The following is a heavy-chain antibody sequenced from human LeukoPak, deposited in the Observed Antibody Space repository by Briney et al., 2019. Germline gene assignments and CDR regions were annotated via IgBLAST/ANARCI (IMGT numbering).Heavy chain of an antibody. CDR3: ARAGPRGDGYNSDY. Sequence: GGSLRLSCAASGFTFSSYSMNWVRQAPGRGLEWVSSIRFTGSYIYYADSVKGRFTISRDDAKNLLFLQMISLRVEDTAVYYCARAGPRGDGYNSDYWGQGTLVTVSS. CDR2: IRFTGSYI. J-gene: IGHJ4*02. D-gene: IGHD5-24*01. V-gene: IGHV3-21*01. CDR1: GFTFSSYS.